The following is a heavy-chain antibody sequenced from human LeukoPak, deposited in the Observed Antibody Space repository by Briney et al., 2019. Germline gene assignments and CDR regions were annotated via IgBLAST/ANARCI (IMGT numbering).Heavy chain of an antibody. V-gene: IGHV4-39*01. CDR1: GGSISSSSYY. CDR3: ARGRIQLWMGIDY. Sequence: SETLSLTCTVSGGSISSSSYYWGWIRQPPGKGLEWIGSIYYSGSTYYNPSLKRRVTISVDTPQNQFPLKLSSGTAADTAVYYCARGRIQLWMGIDYWGQGTLVTVSS. CDR2: IYYSGST. J-gene: IGHJ4*02. D-gene: IGHD5-18*01.